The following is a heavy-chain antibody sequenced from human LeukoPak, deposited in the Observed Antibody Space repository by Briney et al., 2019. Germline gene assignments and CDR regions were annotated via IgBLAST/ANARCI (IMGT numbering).Heavy chain of an antibody. CDR1: GGSISSYY. V-gene: IGHV4-59*01. CDR3: ARDRGDHAFDY. J-gene: IGHJ4*02. D-gene: IGHD2-21*02. Sequence: SETLSLTCTVSGGSISSYYWSWIRQPPGKGLEWIGYIYYSGSTNYNPSLKSRVTISVDTSKNQFSLKLSSVTAADTAVYYCARDRGDHAFDYWGQGTLVTVSS. CDR2: IYYSGST.